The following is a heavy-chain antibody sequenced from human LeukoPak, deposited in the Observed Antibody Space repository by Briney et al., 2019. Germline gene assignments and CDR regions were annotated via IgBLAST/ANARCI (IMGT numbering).Heavy chain of an antibody. CDR2: LSSSSTTI. CDR1: GFTFSSYS. CDR3: ARARWYSSGWYRN. J-gene: IGHJ4*02. D-gene: IGHD6-19*01. V-gene: IGHV3-48*02. Sequence: GGSLRLSCAASGFTFSSYSMNWVRQAPGKGLEWVSYLSSSSTTIYYADSVKGRFTISRDNAKNSLYLQMNSLRDEDTAVYYCARARWYSSGWYRNWGQGTLVTVSS.